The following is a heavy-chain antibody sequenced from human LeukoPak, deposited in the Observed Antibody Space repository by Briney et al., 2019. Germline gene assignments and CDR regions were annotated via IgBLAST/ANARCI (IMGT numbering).Heavy chain of an antibody. D-gene: IGHD3-22*01. CDR1: GFTFSSYA. V-gene: IGHV3-23*01. J-gene: IGHJ4*02. CDR2: ISGSGGST. CDR3: AKGRGITMIVVVTKYYFDY. Sequence: PGGPLRLSCAASGFTFSSYAMSWVRQAPGKGLEWVSAISGSGGSTYYADSVKGRFTISRDNSKNTLYLQMNSLRAEDTAVYYCAKGRGITMIVVVTKYYFDYWGQGTLVTVSS.